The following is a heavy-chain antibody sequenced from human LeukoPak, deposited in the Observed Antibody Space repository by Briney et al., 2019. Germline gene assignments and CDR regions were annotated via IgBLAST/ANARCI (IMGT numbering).Heavy chain of an antibody. Sequence: PGGSLRLSCAASGFTFSSYGMHWVRQAPGKGLEWVAFIRYDGSNKYYADSIMGRFTITRDNSNNMLYLQMNSLRAEDTAVYHCAVSKVYGSGTSNFFDYWGQGTLVTVSS. CDR3: AVSKVYGSGTSNFFDY. D-gene: IGHD3-10*01. V-gene: IGHV3-30*02. J-gene: IGHJ4*02. CDR1: GFTFSSYG. CDR2: IRYDGSNK.